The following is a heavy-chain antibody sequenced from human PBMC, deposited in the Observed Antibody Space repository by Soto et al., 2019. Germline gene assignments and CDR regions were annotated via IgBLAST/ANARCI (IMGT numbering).Heavy chain of an antibody. CDR2: INHSGST. CDR3: ASSGYSSGWYMG. CDR1: SGSFSDYY. V-gene: IGHV4-34*01. J-gene: IGHJ4*02. D-gene: IGHD6-19*01. Sequence: SETLSLTCAVYSGSFSDYYWSWIRQPPGKGLEWIGEINHSGSTNYNPSLKSRVTISVDTSKNQFSLMLSSVTAADTAVYYCASSGYSSGWYMGWGQGTLVTVSS.